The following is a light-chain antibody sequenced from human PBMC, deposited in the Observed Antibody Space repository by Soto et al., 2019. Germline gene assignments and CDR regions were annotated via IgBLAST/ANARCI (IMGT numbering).Light chain of an antibody. Sequence: VITQSAATLSVSPWESASLSCGASQSVGNNLAWYRQKPGQAPRLLVYGASTRATGVPARFSGSGSGTEFTLIISSLQSADFAVYYCQQYNSWPRTFGQGTKVDIK. V-gene: IGKV3-15*01. J-gene: IGKJ1*01. CDR3: QQYNSWPRT. CDR2: GAS. CDR1: QSVGNN.